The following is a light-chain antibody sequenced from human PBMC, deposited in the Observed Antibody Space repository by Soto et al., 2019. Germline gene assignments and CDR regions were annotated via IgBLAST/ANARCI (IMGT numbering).Light chain of an antibody. V-gene: IGKV1-5*03. CDR2: KAS. CDR3: QQIYSTPIT. CDR1: QSISSW. J-gene: IGKJ5*01. Sequence: IQMTQSPSTLSASVGDRVTITCRASQSISSWLAWYQQKPGKAPKLLIYKASSLESGVPSRFSGSGSGTDFTLTISSLQPEDVATYYCQQIYSTPITFGQGTRLEIK.